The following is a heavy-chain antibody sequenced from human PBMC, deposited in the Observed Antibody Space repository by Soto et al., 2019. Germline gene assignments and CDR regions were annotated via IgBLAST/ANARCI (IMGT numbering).Heavy chain of an antibody. V-gene: IGHV4-30-4*01. CDR1: GGSISSGDYY. CDR3: ARGSRYCSSTSCYGYGMDV. J-gene: IGHJ6*02. D-gene: IGHD2-2*01. Sequence: KPSETLSLTCTVSGGSISSGDYYWSWIRQPPGKGLEWIGYIYYSGSTYYNPSLKSRVTISVDTSKNQFSLKLSSVTAADTAVYYCARGSRYCSSTSCYGYGMDVWGQGTTVTVSS. CDR2: IYYSGST.